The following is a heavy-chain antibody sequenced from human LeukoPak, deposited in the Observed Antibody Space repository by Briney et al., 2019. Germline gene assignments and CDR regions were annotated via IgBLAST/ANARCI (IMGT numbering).Heavy chain of an antibody. CDR3: ARGHTTIFH. D-gene: IGHD3-10*02. V-gene: IGHV3-23*01. CDR2: ITDSGSST. Sequence: PGGSLRLSCAASGFTFSNYAMSWVRQAPGKGLEWVSSITDSGSSTYYADSVKGRFAISRDNAKNSLYLQMNSLRAEDTAVYYCARGHTTIFHWGQGTLVTVSS. CDR1: GFTFSNYA. J-gene: IGHJ4*02.